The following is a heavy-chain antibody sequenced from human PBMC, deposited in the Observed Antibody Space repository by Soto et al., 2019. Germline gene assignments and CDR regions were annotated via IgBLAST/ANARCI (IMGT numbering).Heavy chain of an antibody. D-gene: IGHD3-22*01. CDR3: ATLISSGRPEPADY. CDR1: GFTFSSYA. Sequence: PGGSLRLSCAASGFTFSSYAMHWVRQAPGKGLEWVSVITYGRSNKYYADSVKGRFTISRDNAKNSLYLQMNSLRAEDTAVYYCATLISSGRPEPADYWGQGTLVTVSS. J-gene: IGHJ4*02. V-gene: IGHV3-30-3*01. CDR2: ITYGRSNK.